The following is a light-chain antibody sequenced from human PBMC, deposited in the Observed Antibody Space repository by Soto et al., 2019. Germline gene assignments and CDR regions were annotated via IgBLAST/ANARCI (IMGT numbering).Light chain of an antibody. CDR2: DVR. CDR1: SSDIGAYNR. Sequence: QSVLTQPPSVSGSHGQSVTISCTGTSSDIGAYNRVSWYQQPPGTAPKLMIYDVRDRTSGVPDRFSGSKSGNTASLTISGLQAEDEADYYCSSYTSSNTLIFGGGTKLTVL. CDR3: SSYTSSNTLI. J-gene: IGLJ2*01. V-gene: IGLV2-18*02.